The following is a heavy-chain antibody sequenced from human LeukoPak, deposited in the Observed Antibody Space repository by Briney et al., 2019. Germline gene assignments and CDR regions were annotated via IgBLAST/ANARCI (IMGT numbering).Heavy chain of an antibody. V-gene: IGHV3-21*01. CDR3: ARDGGFNCTNGVCDKVDY. CDR1: GFTFSSYS. J-gene: IGHJ4*02. Sequence: GGSLRLSCAASGFTFSSYSMNWVRQAPGRGLEWVSSISSSSSYIYYIDSVKGRFTISRDNAKNSLYLQMNSLRAEDTAVYYCARDGGFNCTNGVCDKVDYWGQGTLFTVSS. CDR2: ISSSSSYI. D-gene: IGHD2-8*01.